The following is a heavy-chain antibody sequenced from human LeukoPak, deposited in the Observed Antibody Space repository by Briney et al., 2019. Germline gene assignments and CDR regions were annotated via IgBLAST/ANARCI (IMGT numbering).Heavy chain of an antibody. D-gene: IGHD3-9*01. V-gene: IGHV1-2*02. CDR3: ARGVMKSDWFGSWFDH. CDR1: GYGFTDFY. Sequence: ASVKVSCKASGYGFTDFYVHWVRQAPGQGLEWMWGFNPNVGVANSVQTFRGRVSMTRATSITTAYLELGILRFADTAVYYCARGVMKSDWFGSWFDHWGQGALVTVSS. J-gene: IGHJ5*02. CDR2: FNPNVGVA.